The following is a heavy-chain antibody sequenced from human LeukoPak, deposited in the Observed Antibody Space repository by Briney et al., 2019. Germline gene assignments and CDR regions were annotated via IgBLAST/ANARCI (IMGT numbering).Heavy chain of an antibody. J-gene: IGHJ6*03. D-gene: IGHD6-13*01. CDR1: GGSFSGYY. V-gene: IGHV4-34*01. CDR2: INHSGST. CDR3: ARECREQQSQNSYYYYYMDV. Sequence: SETLSLTCAVYGGSFSGYYWSWIRQPPGKGLEWIGEINHSGSTNYNPSLKSRVTISVDTSKNQFSLKLSSVTAADTAVYYCARECREQQSQNSYYYYYMDVWGKGTTVTVSS.